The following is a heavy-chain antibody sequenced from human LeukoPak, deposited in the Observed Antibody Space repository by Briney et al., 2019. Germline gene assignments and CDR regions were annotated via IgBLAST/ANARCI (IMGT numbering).Heavy chain of an antibody. D-gene: IGHD5-12*01. V-gene: IGHV1-69*04. J-gene: IGHJ4*02. CDR2: IIPILGIA. CDR3: AREQYSGYDHLKCLDY. CDR1: GGTFSSYA. Sequence: SVKVSCKASGGTFSSYAISWVRQAPGQGLEWMGRIIPILGIANYAQKFQGRVTITADKSTSTAYMELSSLRSDDTALYYCAREQYSGYDHLKCLDYWGQGALVTVSS.